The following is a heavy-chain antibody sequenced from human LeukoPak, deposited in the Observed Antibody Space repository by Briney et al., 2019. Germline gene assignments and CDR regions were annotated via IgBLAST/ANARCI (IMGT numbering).Heavy chain of an antibody. CDR1: GFTFSNYA. D-gene: IGHD3-16*01. Sequence: KPGGSLRLSCAASGFTFSNYAMSWVRQAPGKGLEWVSGVSGSGGSRYYADSVKGRFTISRDNSKNTLSLQMNSLRAEDTAVYHCAKDGAIWGHGTMVTVSS. V-gene: IGHV3-23*01. J-gene: IGHJ3*02. CDR2: VSGSGGSR. CDR3: AKDGAI.